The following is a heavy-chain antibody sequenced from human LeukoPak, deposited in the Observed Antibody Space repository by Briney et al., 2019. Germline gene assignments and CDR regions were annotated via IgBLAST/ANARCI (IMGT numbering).Heavy chain of an antibody. J-gene: IGHJ4*02. CDR1: GGSISTYY. CDR3: ARDLGAARPLDY. CDR2: IYYTGST. D-gene: IGHD6-6*01. Sequence: SETLSLTCTVSGGSISTYYWSWIRQPPGKGLEWIAYIYYTGSTNYNPSLKSRVTISVDTSKNQFSLKLSSVTAADTAVYYCARDLGAARPLDYWGQGTLVTVSS. V-gene: IGHV4-59*01.